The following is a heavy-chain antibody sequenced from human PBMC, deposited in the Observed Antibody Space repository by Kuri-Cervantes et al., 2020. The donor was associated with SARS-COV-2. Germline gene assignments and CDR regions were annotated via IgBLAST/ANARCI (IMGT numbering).Heavy chain of an antibody. D-gene: IGHD6-19*01. Sequence: GESLKISCAASGFTFSSYSMNWVRQAPGKGLEWVSYISSSSSTIYYADSVKGRFTISRDNAKNSMYMQMSSLTPEDTALYYSAKGGITVAGPIDYWGQGTLVTVSS. CDR1: GFTFSSYS. CDR3: AKGGITVAGPIDY. CDR2: ISSSSSTI. J-gene: IGHJ4*02. V-gene: IGHV3-48*01.